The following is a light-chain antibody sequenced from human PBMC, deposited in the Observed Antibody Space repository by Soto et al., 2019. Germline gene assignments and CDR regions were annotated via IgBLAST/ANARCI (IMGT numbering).Light chain of an antibody. V-gene: IGKV3-20*01. CDR2: RAS. CDR3: QQSGT. J-gene: IGKJ1*01. Sequence: EIVFTQSPGTLSLSPGERATLSCRASQSVSSSYLAWYQHKPGQAPRLLIYRASNRAAGIPDRFSGSGSGTDFTLTISRLEPEDFAVYYCQQSGTFGQGTKVDIK. CDR1: QSVSSSY.